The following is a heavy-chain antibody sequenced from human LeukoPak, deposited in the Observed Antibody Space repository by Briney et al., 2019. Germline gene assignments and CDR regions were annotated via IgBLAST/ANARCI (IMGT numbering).Heavy chain of an antibody. D-gene: IGHD5-12*01. J-gene: IGHJ4*02. CDR3: ARGRSTGYPHYFEY. CDR2: MNPNSGST. V-gene: IGHV1-8*03. CDR1: GYTFTSYD. Sequence: ASVKVSCKASGYTFTSYDINWVRQATGQGLEWMGWMNPNSGSTGYAQKFQGRVTITRNTSISTAYMELSGLRSEDTAVYYCARGRSTGYPHYFEYWGQGTLVTVSS.